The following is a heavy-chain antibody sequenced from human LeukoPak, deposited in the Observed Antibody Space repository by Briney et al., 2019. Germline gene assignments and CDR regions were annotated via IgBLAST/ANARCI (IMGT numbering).Heavy chain of an antibody. J-gene: IGHJ4*02. Sequence: PSETLSLTCAVYGGSFSGYYWSWIRQPPGKGLEWIGEINHSGSTNYNPSLKSRVTISVDTSKNQFSLKLSSATAADTAVYYCARGMTGDYWGQGTLVTVSS. D-gene: IGHD3-9*01. CDR3: ARGMTGDY. CDR1: GGSFSGYY. CDR2: INHSGST. V-gene: IGHV4-34*01.